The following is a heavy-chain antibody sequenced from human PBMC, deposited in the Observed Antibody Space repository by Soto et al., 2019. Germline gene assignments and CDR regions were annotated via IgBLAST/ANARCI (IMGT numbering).Heavy chain of an antibody. CDR2: FDPEDGET. J-gene: IGHJ6*02. D-gene: IGHD3-10*01. V-gene: IGHV1-24*01. CDR3: AKNGSGSYYLTYGMDV. CDR1: GYTFTSYD. Sequence: ASVKVSCKASGYTFTSYDINWVRQATGQGLEWMGGFDPEDGETIYAQKFRGRVTMTEDTSTDTAYMELSSLRSEDTAVYYCAKNGSGSYYLTYGMDVWGQGTTVTVSS.